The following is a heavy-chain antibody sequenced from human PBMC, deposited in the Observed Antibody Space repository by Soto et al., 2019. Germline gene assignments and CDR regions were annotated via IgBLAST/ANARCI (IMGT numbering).Heavy chain of an antibody. Sequence: VGSLRLSCAASGFTFSSYSMNWVRQAPGKGLEGVSSISSSSSYIYYADSVKGRFTISRDNAKNSLYLQMNSLRAEDTAVYYCARDFKGVFDYWGQGTLVTVSS. CDR3: ARDFKGVFDY. CDR2: ISSSSSYI. V-gene: IGHV3-21*01. J-gene: IGHJ4*02. CDR1: GFTFSSYS.